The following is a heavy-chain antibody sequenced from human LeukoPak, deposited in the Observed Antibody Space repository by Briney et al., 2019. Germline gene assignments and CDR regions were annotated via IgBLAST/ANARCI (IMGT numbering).Heavy chain of an antibody. J-gene: IGHJ6*02. CDR3: ARDVPRESNYYYYGMDV. Sequence: GGSLRLSCAASGFTFSSYGMHWFRQAPGKGLEWVAVIWYDGSNKYYADSVKGRFTISRDNSKNTLYLQMNSLTAEDTAVYYCARDVPRESNYYYYGMDVWGQGTTVTVSS. D-gene: IGHD3-10*02. CDR2: IWYDGSNK. V-gene: IGHV3-33*01. CDR1: GFTFSSYG.